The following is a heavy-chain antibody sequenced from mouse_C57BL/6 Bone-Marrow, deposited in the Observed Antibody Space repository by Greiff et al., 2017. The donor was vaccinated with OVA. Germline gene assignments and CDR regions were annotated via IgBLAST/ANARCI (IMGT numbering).Heavy chain of an antibody. V-gene: IGHV6-3*01. CDR2: IRLKSDNYAT. CDR1: GFTFSNYW. CDR3: TAGSRYGYDGFDG. Sequence: EVKVEESGGGLVQPGGSMKLSCVASGFTFSNYWMNWVRQSPEKGLEWVAQIRLKSDNYATHYAESVKGRFTISRDDSKSSVYLQMNNLRAEDTGIDYCTAGSRYGYDGFDGWSTGTTVTVSS. J-gene: IGHJ1*03. D-gene: IGHD2-2*01.